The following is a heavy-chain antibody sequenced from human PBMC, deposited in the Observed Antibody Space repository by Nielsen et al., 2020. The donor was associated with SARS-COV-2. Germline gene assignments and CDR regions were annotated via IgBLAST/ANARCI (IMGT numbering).Heavy chain of an antibody. D-gene: IGHD3-22*01. CDR2: ISWNSGSI. J-gene: IGHJ4*02. V-gene: IGHV3-9*01. CDR1: GFTFSSYS. Sequence: SLKISCAASGFTFSSYSMNWVRQAPGKGLEWVSGISWNSGSIGYADSVKGRFTISRDNAKNSLYLQMNSLRAEDTALYYCAKDLDYYDSKGYWGQGTLVTVSS. CDR3: AKDLDYYDSKGY.